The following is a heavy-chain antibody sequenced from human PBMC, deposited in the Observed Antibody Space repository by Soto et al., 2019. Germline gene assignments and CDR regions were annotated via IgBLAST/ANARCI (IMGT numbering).Heavy chain of an antibody. Sequence: ASVKVSCQASGYTFTSYGISWVRQAPGQGLEWMGWISAYNGNTNYAQKLQGRVTMTTDTSTSTAYMELRSLRSDDTAVYYCARDCSSTSCYSSFPFDPWGQGTLVTVSS. D-gene: IGHD2-2*01. CDR3: ARDCSSTSCYSSFPFDP. CDR2: ISAYNGNT. J-gene: IGHJ5*02. CDR1: GYTFTSYG. V-gene: IGHV1-18*01.